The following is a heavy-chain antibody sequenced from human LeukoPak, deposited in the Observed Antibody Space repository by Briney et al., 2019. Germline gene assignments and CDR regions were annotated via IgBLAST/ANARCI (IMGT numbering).Heavy chain of an antibody. Sequence: PGGSLRLSCAASGFTFSSYAMNWVRQSGKGLEWVSGISAGGGGTYYADSVKGRFTISRDNSKNTLYLQMNSLRAEDTAVYYCAPLPIAVVVAADYYFDYWGQGTLVTVSS. CDR1: GFTFSSYA. D-gene: IGHD2-15*01. V-gene: IGHV3-23*01. J-gene: IGHJ4*02. CDR3: APLPIAVVVAADYYFDY. CDR2: ISAGGGGT.